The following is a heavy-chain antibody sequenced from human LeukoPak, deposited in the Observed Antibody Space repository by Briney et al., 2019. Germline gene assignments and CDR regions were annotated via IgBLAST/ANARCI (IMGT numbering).Heavy chain of an antibody. J-gene: IGHJ4*02. CDR1: GGSISIFY. V-gene: IGHV4-59*08. CDR2: IFQSGTT. Sequence: SETLSLTCTVSGGSISIFYWTWMRQRPGQRLEFIGHIFQSGTTNYNPSLKSRVTISLDTAKNQFSLRLTSVTAADTALYYSARLSVGGTPIDYWGQGTRVTVSS. D-gene: IGHD1-26*01. CDR3: ARLSVGGTPIDY.